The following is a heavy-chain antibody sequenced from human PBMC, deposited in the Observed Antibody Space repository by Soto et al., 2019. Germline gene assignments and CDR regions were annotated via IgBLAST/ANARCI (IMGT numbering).Heavy chain of an antibody. D-gene: IGHD5-18*01. CDR1: GGSISSGGYY. CDR3: ALHPRGYSYGVFENLGPKTSGY. Sequence: SETLSLTCTVSGGSISSGGYYWSWIRQHPGKGLEWIGYIYYSGSTYYNPSLKSRVTISVDTSKNQFSLKLSSVTAADTAVYYCALHPRGYSYGVFENLGPKTSGYWGQGTLVTVSS. J-gene: IGHJ4*02. CDR2: IYYSGST. V-gene: IGHV4-31*03.